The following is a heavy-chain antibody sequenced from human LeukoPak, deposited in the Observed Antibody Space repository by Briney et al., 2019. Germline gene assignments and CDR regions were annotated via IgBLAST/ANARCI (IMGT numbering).Heavy chain of an antibody. V-gene: IGHV4-59*08. CDR1: YGSISPYY. J-gene: IGHJ3*02. CDR3: AGYCSSTSCYPSRDEQQLLKEGAFDI. CDR2: ISYSGST. Sequence: SETLSLTCTVSYGSISPYYWSWIRQSPGRRLEWIGYISYSGSTDYNPSLESRVTMSVDTSSNQFSLKLSSVTAADTAVYYCAGYCSSTSCYPSRDEQQLLKEGAFDIWGQGTMVTVSS. D-gene: IGHD2-2*03.